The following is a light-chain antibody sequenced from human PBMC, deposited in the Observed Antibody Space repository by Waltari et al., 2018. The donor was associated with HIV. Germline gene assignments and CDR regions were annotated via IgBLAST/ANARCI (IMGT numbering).Light chain of an antibody. V-gene: IGLV1-44*01. CDR1: SSNSGSNP. CDR2: SNN. CDR3: AAWDDNRNAVV. Sequence: QSVLTQPPSASGTPGQRVAISCSGSSSNSGSNPITWYQQLSGTAPKLLINSNNQRPSGVPDRFSGSKSGTSGSLAISGLQSEDEADYYCAAWDDNRNAVVFGGGTKLTVL. J-gene: IGLJ2*01.